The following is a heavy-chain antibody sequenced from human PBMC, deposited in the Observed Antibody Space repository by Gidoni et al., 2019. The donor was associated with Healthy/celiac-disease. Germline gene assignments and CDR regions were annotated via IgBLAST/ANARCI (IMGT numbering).Heavy chain of an antibody. V-gene: IGHV3-7*01. CDR1: GFTLSSYW. Sequence: EVQLVESGGGLVQPGGSLRLSCAASGFTLSSYWMSWVRQAPGKGLEWVANIKQDGSEKYYLDSVKGRFTISRDNAKNSLYLQMNSLRAEDTAVYYCARDQSGSFDYWGQGTLVTVSS. D-gene: IGHD3-10*01. J-gene: IGHJ4*02. CDR2: IKQDGSEK. CDR3: ARDQSGSFDY.